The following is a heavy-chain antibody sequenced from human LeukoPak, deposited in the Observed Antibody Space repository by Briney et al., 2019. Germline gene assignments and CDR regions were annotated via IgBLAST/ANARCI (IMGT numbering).Heavy chain of an antibody. CDR1: GGSFSGYY. D-gene: IGHD6-13*01. J-gene: IGHJ4*02. CDR2: IDQSGTT. Sequence: PSETLSLTCVVNGGSFSGYYWSWIRQPPGKGLEWIGEIDQSGTTNYNASLKSRATMSIDTTKNQFSLKLRSVTAADTAVYFCARAGIAGSPSGYWGQGTVVTVSS. V-gene: IGHV4-34*01. CDR3: ARAGIAGSPSGY.